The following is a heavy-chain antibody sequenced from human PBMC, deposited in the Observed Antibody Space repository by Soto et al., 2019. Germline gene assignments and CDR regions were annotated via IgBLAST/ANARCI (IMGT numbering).Heavy chain of an antibody. J-gene: IGHJ6*02. Sequence: ASVKVSCKASGYTFTSYYMHWVRQAPGQGLEWMGIINPSGGSTSYAQKFQGRVTMTRDTSTSTVYMELSSLRSEDTAVYYCARFRLGYCSSTSCRYGMDVWGQGTTVTVSS. CDR2: INPSGGST. D-gene: IGHD2-2*01. CDR3: ARFRLGYCSSTSCRYGMDV. CDR1: GYTFTSYY. V-gene: IGHV1-46*01.